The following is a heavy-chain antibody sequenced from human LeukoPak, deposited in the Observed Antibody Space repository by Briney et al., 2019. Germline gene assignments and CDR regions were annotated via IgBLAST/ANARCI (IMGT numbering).Heavy chain of an antibody. CDR2: IYYSGST. CDR1: GDFISSYY. J-gene: IGHJ4*02. D-gene: IGHD3-10*01. V-gene: IGHV4-59*05. CDR3: ARNVEVLLWFGELPQTTYYFDY. Sequence: SETLSLTCTVSGDFISSYYYSWIRQPAGKGLEWIGSIYYSGSTYYNPSLKSRVTISVDTSKNQFSLKLSSVTAAVTAVYYCARNVEVLLWFGELPQTTYYFDYWGQGTLVTVSS.